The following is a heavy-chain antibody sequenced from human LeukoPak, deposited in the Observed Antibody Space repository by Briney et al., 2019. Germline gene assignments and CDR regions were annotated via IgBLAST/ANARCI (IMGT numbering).Heavy chain of an antibody. CDR3: ARVYDILTGYSPHDAFDI. CDR2: IYYSGST. Sequence: SETLSLTCTVSGGSISSYYWSWIRQPPGKGLEWIGYIYYSGSTNYNPSLKSRVTISVDTSKNQFSLKLSSVTAADTAVYYCARVYDILTGYSPHDAFDIWGQGTMVTVSS. V-gene: IGHV4-59*01. CDR1: GGSISSYY. D-gene: IGHD3-9*01. J-gene: IGHJ3*02.